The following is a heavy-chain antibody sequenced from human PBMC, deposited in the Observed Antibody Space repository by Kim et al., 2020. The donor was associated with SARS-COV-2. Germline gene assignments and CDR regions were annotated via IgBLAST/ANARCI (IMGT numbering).Heavy chain of an antibody. D-gene: IGHD3-9*01. CDR3: ARPRREILTGYRYFDS. CDR1: GGSISSSSYY. J-gene: IGHJ4*03. Sequence: SETLSLTCTVSGGSISSSSYYWGWIRQPPGKGLEWIGSIYYSGSTYYNPSLKSRVTISVNTSKNQFSLKLSSVTAADTPVYYCARPRREILTGYRYFDS. V-gene: IGHV4-39*01. CDR2: IYYSGST.